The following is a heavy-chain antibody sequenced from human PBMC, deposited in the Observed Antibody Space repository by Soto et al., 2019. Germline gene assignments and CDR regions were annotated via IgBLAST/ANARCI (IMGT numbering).Heavy chain of an antibody. V-gene: IGHV3-23*01. CDR2: ISAGGDGT. J-gene: IGHJ4*02. CDR1: GFSFRSYA. Sequence: EVQLLESGGDLVQPGGSLRLSCAASGFSFRSYAMGWVRQAPGKGLNWVSSISAGGDGTYYADSVKGRFTISRDNSKNTVYLQMTSLRADDTAVYYCADGGLYPYYCGPGTLVTVSS. D-gene: IGHD3-10*01. CDR3: ADGGLYPYY.